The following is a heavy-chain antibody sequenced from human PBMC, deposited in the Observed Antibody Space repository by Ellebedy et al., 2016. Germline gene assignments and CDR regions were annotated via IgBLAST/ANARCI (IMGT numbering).Heavy chain of an antibody. Sequence: GESLKISCAASGFTFSSYAMSWVRQAPGKGLEWVSSISSSGDSTYYADSLKGRFTISRDNSKNTLYLQMNSLKTEDTAVYYCTTGWMVVGAPLTDYWGQGTLVTVSS. J-gene: IGHJ4*02. D-gene: IGHD2-15*01. CDR1: GFTFSSYA. CDR3: TTGWMVVGAPLTDY. CDR2: ISSSGDST. V-gene: IGHV3-23*01.